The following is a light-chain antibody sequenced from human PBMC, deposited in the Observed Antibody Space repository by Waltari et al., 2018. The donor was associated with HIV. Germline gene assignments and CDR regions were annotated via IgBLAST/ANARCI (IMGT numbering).Light chain of an antibody. CDR2: EVS. Sequence: QSALTQPASVSGSPGQSITISCTGTSSDSNSVPWYQHHPAKAPKVIIYEVSNRPSGVSNRFSGSKAGYTASLTISGRQAEDEADYFCTSDISSSTPVFGGGTKVTVL. J-gene: IGLJ3*02. CDR3: TSDISSSTPV. CDR1: SSDSNS. V-gene: IGLV2-14*01.